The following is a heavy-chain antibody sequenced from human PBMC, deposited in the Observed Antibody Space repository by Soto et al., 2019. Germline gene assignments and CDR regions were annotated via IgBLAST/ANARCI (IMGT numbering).Heavy chain of an antibody. CDR1: LGTFRSYA. D-gene: IGHD3-10*01. J-gene: IGHJ6*02. V-gene: IGHV1-69*06. Sequence: VXVSCKSSLGTFRSYAIIVLLQAPGQGLEWMGGIIPIFGTANYAQKFQGRVTITADKSTSTAYMELSSLRSEDTAVYYCASVWSGEYYQHYGMDVWGQGTTVTVSS. CDR2: IIPIFGTA. CDR3: ASVWSGEYYQHYGMDV.